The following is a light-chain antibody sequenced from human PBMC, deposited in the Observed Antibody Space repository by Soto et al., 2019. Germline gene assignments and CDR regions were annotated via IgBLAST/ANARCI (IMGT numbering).Light chain of an antibody. CDR2: DVS. CDR3: SSYTSSNTLVV. V-gene: IGLV2-14*01. J-gene: IGLJ2*01. Sequence: QSALTQPASLSGSPGQSITISCTGTSSDVGGYNYVSWYQQHPGKAPKLMIYDVSNRPSGVSNRFSGSKSGNTASLTISGLQAEDEADYYCSSYTSSNTLVVFGGGTKRTVL. CDR1: SSDVGGYNY.